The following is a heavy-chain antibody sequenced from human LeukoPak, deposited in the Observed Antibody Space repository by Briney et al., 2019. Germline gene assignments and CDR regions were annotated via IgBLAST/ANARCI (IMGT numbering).Heavy chain of an antibody. Sequence: SVKVSCKASGGTFSSYAISWVRQAPGQGLEWMGRIIPIFGTANYAQMFQGRVTITTDESTSTAYMELSSLRSEDTAVYYCARETKRHNGVCHTWGQGTLVTVSS. V-gene: IGHV1-69*05. CDR1: GGTFSSYA. D-gene: IGHD2-8*01. CDR3: ARETKRHNGVCHT. CDR2: IIPIFGTA. J-gene: IGHJ5*02.